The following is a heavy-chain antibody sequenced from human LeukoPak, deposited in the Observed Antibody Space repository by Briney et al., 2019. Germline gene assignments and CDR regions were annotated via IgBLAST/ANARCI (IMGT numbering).Heavy chain of an antibody. D-gene: IGHD6-25*01. CDR2: IWPDGSKK. J-gene: IGHJ4*02. Sequence: PGRSLRLSCAASGFTFCTYATHWVRQAPGKGLEWVAFIWPDGSKKYYADSVKGRFAISRENSKNTVYLQMNDLRPEDTALYFCAKISSSAESNFDYWGQGTLLTVSS. V-gene: IGHV3-33*06. CDR1: GFTFCTYA. CDR3: AKISSSAESNFDY.